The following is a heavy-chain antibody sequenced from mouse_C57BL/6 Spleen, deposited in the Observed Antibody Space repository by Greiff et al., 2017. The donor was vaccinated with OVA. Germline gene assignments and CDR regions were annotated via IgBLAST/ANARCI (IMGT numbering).Heavy chain of an antibody. V-gene: IGHV1-82*01. CDR1: GYAFSSSW. J-gene: IGHJ3*01. Sequence: QVQLKQSGPELVKPGASVKISCKASGYAFSSSWMNWVKQRPGKGLEWIGRSYPGDGDTNYNGKFKGKATLTADKSSSTAYMQLSSLTSEDSAVYFCARGTAQATFAYWGQGTLVTVSA. CDR2: SYPGDGDT. CDR3: ARGTAQATFAY. D-gene: IGHD3-2*02.